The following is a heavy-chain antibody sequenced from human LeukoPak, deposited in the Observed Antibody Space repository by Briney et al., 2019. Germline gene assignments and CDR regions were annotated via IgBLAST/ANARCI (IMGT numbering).Heavy chain of an antibody. Sequence: ASVKVSRKASGYTFTSYDINWVRQATGQGLEWMGWMNPNSGNTGYAQKFQGRVTMTRNTSISTAYMELSSLRSEDTAVYYCARVPLGMADYYDSSGSSNMDYWGQGTLVTVSS. CDR2: MNPNSGNT. D-gene: IGHD3-22*01. CDR3: ARVPLGMADYYDSSGSSNMDY. V-gene: IGHV1-8*01. CDR1: GYTFTSYD. J-gene: IGHJ4*02.